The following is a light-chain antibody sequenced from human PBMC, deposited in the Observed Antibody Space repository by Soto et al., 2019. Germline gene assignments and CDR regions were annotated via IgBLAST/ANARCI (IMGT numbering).Light chain of an antibody. CDR3: QQYDSLPLT. CDR2: DAS. V-gene: IGKV1-33*01. J-gene: IGKJ4*01. Sequence: DIQMTQSPPSLSASVGGRVTITCQASEHINNYLNWYQQIPGKVPKLLIYDASNLAAGAPSRFSGSGSGTAFTFAISGLQPDDVATYYCQQYDSLPLTFGGGTKVDIK. CDR1: EHINNY.